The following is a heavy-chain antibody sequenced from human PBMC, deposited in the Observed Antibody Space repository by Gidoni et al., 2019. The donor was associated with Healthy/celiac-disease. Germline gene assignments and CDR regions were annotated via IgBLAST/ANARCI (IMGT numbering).Heavy chain of an antibody. Sequence: QVQLVQSGAEVKTPGSSVKVSCQASGGTFSSYAISWVRQAPGQGREWMGGIIPIFGTANYAQKVQGRVTITADESTSTAYMELSSLRSEDTAVYYCARAPNWNDSPDYWGQGTLVTVSS. D-gene: IGHD1-20*01. CDR2: IIPIFGTA. CDR3: ARAPNWNDSPDY. CDR1: GGTFSSYA. J-gene: IGHJ4*02. V-gene: IGHV1-69*01.